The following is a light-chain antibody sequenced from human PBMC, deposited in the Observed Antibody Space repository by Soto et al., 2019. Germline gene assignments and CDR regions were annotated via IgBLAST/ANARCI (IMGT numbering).Light chain of an antibody. V-gene: IGKV1-5*03. Sequence: DIQMTQTPSTLSASVGDRVTITCRASQSISSRLAWYQQKIGKAPKLLIYKASSLERGVPSRFSGSGSGTEFTLTISSLQPDDFATYYCQQYNTYPITFGQGTRLEIK. J-gene: IGKJ5*01. CDR1: QSISSR. CDR3: QQYNTYPIT. CDR2: KAS.